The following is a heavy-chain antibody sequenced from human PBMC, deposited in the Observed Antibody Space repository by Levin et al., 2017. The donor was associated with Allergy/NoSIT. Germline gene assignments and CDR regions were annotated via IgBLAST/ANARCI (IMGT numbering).Heavy chain of an antibody. CDR3: ARQLGNFWSGYNYFDY. Sequence: GGSLRLSCAASGFTFSSYEMNWVRRAPGKGLEWVSYISSTGSTIYSADSVKGRFAISRDNAKNSLYLHMNSLRAEDTAVYYCARQLGNFWSGYNYFDYWGQGTLVTVSS. D-gene: IGHD3-3*01. J-gene: IGHJ4*02. V-gene: IGHV3-48*03. CDR2: ISSTGSTI. CDR1: GFTFSSYE.